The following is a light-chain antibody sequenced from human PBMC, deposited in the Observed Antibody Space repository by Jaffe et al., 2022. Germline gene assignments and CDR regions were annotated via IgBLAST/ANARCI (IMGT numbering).Light chain of an antibody. J-gene: IGKJ2*03. CDR1: QTVNRHS. V-gene: IGKV3-20*01. CDR2: GAS. Sequence: EMVLTQSPGTLALSPGERATLSCRASQTVNRHSLTWYQQRPGQAPRVLIYGASSRATGIPDRFSGSGSGTDFTLTISRLEPEDFAVYYCQQYDPSSKYSFGQGTKLEIK. CDR3: QQYDPSSKYS.